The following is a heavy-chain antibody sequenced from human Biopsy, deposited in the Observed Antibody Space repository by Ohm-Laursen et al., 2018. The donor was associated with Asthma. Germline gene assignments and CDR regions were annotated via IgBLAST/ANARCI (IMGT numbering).Heavy chain of an antibody. V-gene: IGHV4-59*12. CDR1: GGSINNFY. J-gene: IGHJ4*02. CDR3: ARGVDGVTGLLDHFDS. Sequence: SETLSLTCTVSGGSINNFYWSWIRQPPGKGLVSIGHVSYSGSTNYNPSLKSRVTISIDASKNQFSLKLTSVTAAGTAVCCCARGVDGVTGLLDHFDSWGQGTLVTVSS. CDR2: VSYSGST. D-gene: IGHD2-21*02.